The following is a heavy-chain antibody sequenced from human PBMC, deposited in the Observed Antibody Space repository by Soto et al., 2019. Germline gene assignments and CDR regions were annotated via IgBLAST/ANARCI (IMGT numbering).Heavy chain of an antibody. J-gene: IGHJ5*02. CDR1: GGSMSIYY. V-gene: IGHV4-4*07. CDR2: VYSSGGT. Sequence: SETLSLTCTVSGGSMSIYYWTWIRQPAGKGLEWIGRVYSSGGTQYNPSLKSRVTISLDTSKNQFSLRLLSVTDADTAVYYCARGQRCHDWFDPWGQGPVVTVSS. CDR3: ARGQRCHDWFDP.